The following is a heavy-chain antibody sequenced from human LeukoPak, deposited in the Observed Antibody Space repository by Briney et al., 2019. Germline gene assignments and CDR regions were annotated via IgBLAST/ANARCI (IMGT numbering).Heavy chain of an antibody. Sequence: ASVKASCEASGYTFTSNYMDWVRQTPGQGLEWMGVINPSDGSTTYAQKFQGRVTLTRDTSTTTVHMELSSLTPEDTAVYYCAKEAGAFDYWGQGTLVTVSS. CDR3: AKEAGAFDY. J-gene: IGHJ4*02. D-gene: IGHD1-26*01. V-gene: IGHV1-46*01. CDR1: GYTFTSNY. CDR2: INPSDGST.